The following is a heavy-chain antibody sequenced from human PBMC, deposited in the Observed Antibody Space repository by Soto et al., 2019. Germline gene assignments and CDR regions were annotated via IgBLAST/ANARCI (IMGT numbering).Heavy chain of an antibody. CDR3: ARETRGGYPDY. CDR1: GGSFRSGVSY. CDR2: IYYRGST. D-gene: IGHD5-18*01. V-gene: IGHV4-31*03. Sequence: QVQLQESGPGLVKPSQTLSLTCTVSGGSFRSGVSYWSGIRQNQGKGLEWIGYIYYRGSTSYNPSLKSRVTISVDTSKNQFALKLSSVTAADTAVYYCARETRGGYPDYWGQGTLVTVSS. J-gene: IGHJ4*02.